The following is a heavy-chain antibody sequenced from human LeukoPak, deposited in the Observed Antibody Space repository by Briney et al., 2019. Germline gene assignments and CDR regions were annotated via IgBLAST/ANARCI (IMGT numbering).Heavy chain of an antibody. CDR3: ARLPRKYYYDSSGSGLAYYYYYYMDV. D-gene: IGHD3-22*01. CDR2: IYDSGST. Sequence: PSETLSLTCTVSGGSISSSSYYWGWIRQPPGKGLEGIGSIYDSGSTYYNPSLKSRVTISVDTSKNQFSLKLSSVTAADTAVYYCARLPRKYYYDSSGSGLAYYYYYYMDVWGKGTTVTVSS. J-gene: IGHJ6*03. V-gene: IGHV4-39*07. CDR1: GGSISSSSYY.